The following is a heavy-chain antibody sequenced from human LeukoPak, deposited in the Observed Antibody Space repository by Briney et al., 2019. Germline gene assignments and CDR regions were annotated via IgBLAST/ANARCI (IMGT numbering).Heavy chain of an antibody. V-gene: IGHV3-23*01. D-gene: IGHD2-15*01. Sequence: PGGSLRLSCAASGFTFSDYVMNWVRQAPGKGLEWVATIRAGGETSYYADSVKGRSTVSRDNSRNTMFLHMTSLTDEDTAIYYCTTVRVGVDIDFDNWGRGALVIVSS. CDR1: GFTFSDYV. J-gene: IGHJ4*02. CDR3: TTVRVGVDIDFDN. CDR2: IRAGGETS.